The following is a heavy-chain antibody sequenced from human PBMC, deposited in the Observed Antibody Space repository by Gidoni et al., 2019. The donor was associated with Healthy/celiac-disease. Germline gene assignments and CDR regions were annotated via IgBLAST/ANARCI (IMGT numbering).Heavy chain of an antibody. J-gene: IGHJ6*03. CDR1: GFTFSSYW. D-gene: IGHD2-8*01. CDR2: IKQDVSET. Sequence: LVQPGGSLRLSCAASGFTFSSYWMSWVRQAPGKGLEWVANIKQDVSETYYVDSVKGRFTIARDNAKNSLYLQMNSLRAEDTAVYYWAREQWYYYYYMDVWGKGTTVTVSS. V-gene: IGHV3-7*01. CDR3: AREQWYYYYYMDV.